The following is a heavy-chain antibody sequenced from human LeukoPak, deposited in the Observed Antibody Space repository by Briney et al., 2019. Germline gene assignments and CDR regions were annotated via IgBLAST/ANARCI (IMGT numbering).Heavy chain of an antibody. J-gene: IGHJ4*02. D-gene: IGHD2-2*01. CDR3: ATERPVY. Sequence: GGSLRLSCTASEFNVTRNYITWVRQAPGKGLEWLSVIYSGGSTYYADSVKGRFIISRDNSMNTLYLQMNSLRVEDTAVYSCATERPVYWGQGTLVTVSS. CDR2: IYSGGST. V-gene: IGHV3-66*01. CDR1: EFNVTRNY.